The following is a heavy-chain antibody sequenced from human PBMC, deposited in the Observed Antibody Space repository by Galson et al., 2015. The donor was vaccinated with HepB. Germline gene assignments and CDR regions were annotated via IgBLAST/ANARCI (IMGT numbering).Heavy chain of an antibody. V-gene: IGHV3-23*01. D-gene: IGHD3-10*01. J-gene: IGHJ4*02. CDR1: GFTFSSYA. CDR2: ISGSGGST. Sequence: SLRLSCAASGFTFSSYAMSWVRQAPGKGLEWVSAISGSGGSTYYADSVKGRFIISRDNSKNTLYLQMNSLRAEDTAVYYCVWKLLWFGELSQFDYWGQGTLVTVSS. CDR3: VWKLLWFGELSQFDY.